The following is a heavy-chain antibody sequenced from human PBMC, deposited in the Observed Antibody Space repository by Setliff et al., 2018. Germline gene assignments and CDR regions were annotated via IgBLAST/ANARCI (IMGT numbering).Heavy chain of an antibody. D-gene: IGHD3-3*01. Sequence: SVKVSCKASGGTFSSYGISWVRQAPGQGLEWMGGTIPIFGTTNYAQKFQGRVTIITDESTTTAYMELKSLRSDDTAVYYCARSWRAGALNHFDYWGQGSRVTVSS. V-gene: IGHV1-69*05. CDR1: GGTFSSYG. J-gene: IGHJ4*02. CDR2: TIPIFGTT. CDR3: ARSWRAGALNHFDY.